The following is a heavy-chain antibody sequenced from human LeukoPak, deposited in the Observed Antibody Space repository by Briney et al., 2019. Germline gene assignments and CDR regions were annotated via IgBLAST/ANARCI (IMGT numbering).Heavy chain of an antibody. J-gene: IGHJ5*02. CDR1: GGTFSIYA. CDR2: IIPIFGTA. Sequence: APVKVSCKASGGTFSIYAISWVRQAPGQGLEWMGRIIPIFGTANYAQKFQGRVTITTDESTSTAYMELSSLRSEDTAVYYCARDAVDTAMKAWGQGTLVTVSS. D-gene: IGHD5-18*01. CDR3: ARDAVDTAMKA. V-gene: IGHV1-69*05.